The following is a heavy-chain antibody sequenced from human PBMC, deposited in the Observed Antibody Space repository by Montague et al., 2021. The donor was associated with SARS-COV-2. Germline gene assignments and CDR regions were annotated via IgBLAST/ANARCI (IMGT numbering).Heavy chain of an antibody. CDR1: GGSISSISYY. V-gene: IGHV4-39*01. Sequence: SETLSLTCTVSGGSISSISYYWVWIRQPPGKELNGIGGLYYSGSTYYNPSLRSRVTISVATYKNQFSLKLSSVTAADTALYYCASPTYYYDSSGSDAFDIWGQGTMVTVSS. CDR2: LYYSGST. J-gene: IGHJ3*02. CDR3: ASPTYYYDSSGSDAFDI. D-gene: IGHD3-22*01.